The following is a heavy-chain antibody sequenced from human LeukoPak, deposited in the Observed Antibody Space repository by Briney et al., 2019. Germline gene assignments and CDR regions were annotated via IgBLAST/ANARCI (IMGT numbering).Heavy chain of an antibody. CDR3: AREKKGSGYALYYFDY. D-gene: IGHD2-15*01. J-gene: IGHJ4*02. CDR1: GFTFSSYS. V-gene: IGHV3-21*01. Sequence: GGSLRLSCAASGFTFSSYSMNWVRQAPGKGLEWVSSISSSSSYIYYADSVKGRFTISRDNAKNSLYLQMNSLRAEDTAVYYCAREKKGSGYALYYFDYWGQGTLVTVSS. CDR2: ISSSSSYI.